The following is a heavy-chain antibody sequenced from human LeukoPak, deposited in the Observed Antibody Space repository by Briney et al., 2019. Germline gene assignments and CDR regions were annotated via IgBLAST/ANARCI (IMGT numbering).Heavy chain of an antibody. CDR3: ARREYTGSYYYFDY. CDR2: IYPDDSDT. J-gene: IGHJ4*02. CDR1: GYRFTSYW. Sequence: GESLKISCKGYGYRFTSYWIAWVRQMPGKGLEWMGIIYPDDSDTRYSPSFQGQVSISADKSITTAYLQWSSLKASDTALYYCARREYTGSYYYFDYWGQGTLVTVSS. D-gene: IGHD1-26*01. V-gene: IGHV5-51*01.